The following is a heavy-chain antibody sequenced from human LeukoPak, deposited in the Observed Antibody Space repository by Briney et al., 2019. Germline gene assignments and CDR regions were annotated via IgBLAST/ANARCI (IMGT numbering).Heavy chain of an antibody. CDR3: ASNTDSGGTERQGDY. V-gene: IGHV3-53*01. J-gene: IGHJ4*02. CDR1: GFTVSINY. Sequence: PGGSLRLSCAASGFTVSINYMSWVRQAPGKGLEWVSVIYSGGSTYYADSVKGRFTISRDNSKNTLYLQMNSLRAEDTAVSYCASNTDSGGTERQGDYWGQGTLVTVSS. CDR2: IYSGGST. D-gene: IGHD2-15*01.